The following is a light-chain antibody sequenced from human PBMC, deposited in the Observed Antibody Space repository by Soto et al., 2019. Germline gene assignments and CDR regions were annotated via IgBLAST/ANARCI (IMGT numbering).Light chain of an antibody. CDR3: CSLTTSHTYV. J-gene: IGLJ1*01. Sequence: QSVLTQPRSVSGSPGQSVTISCTGTSSDVGGYNYVSWYQQHPGKAPELMIYHVTYRPSGVSNRYSGSKSGNSASLTISGLQADDEADYYCCSLTTSHTYVFGSGTKLTVL. CDR2: HVT. CDR1: SSDVGGYNY. V-gene: IGLV2-11*01.